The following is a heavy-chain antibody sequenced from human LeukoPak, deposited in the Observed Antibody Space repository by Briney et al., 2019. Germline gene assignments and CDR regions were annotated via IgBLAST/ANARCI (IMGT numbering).Heavy chain of an antibody. J-gene: IGHJ4*02. CDR1: GFTFSSYG. CDR3: AQAWRWLQLNY. D-gene: IGHD5-24*01. CDR2: ISYDGSNK. V-gene: IGHV3-30*18. Sequence: PGRSLRLSRAASGFTFSSYGMHWVRQAPGKGLEWVAVISYDGSNKYYADSVKGRFTISRDNSMNTLYLQMNSLRDEDTAVYYCAQAWRWLQLNYWGQGTLVTVSS.